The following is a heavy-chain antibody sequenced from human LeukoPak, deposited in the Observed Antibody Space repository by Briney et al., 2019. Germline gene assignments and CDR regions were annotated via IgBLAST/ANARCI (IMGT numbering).Heavy chain of an antibody. V-gene: IGHV3-66*01. Sequence: PGGSLRLSCAASGFTVSSNYMSWVRQAPGKGLEWVSVIYSGGSTYYADSVKGRFTISRDNSKNTLYLQMNSLRAEDTAVYYCARAGAQWEPHQLDYWGQGTQVTVSS. J-gene: IGHJ4*02. D-gene: IGHD1-26*01. CDR1: GFTVSSNY. CDR2: IYSGGST. CDR3: ARAGAQWEPHQLDY.